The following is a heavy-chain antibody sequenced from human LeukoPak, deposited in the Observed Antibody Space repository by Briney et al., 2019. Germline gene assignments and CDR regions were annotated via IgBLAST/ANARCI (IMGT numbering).Heavy chain of an antibody. Sequence: PGGSLRLSCAASGFTFSSYAMSWVRQAPGKGLDWVSYMSSSGSNIKYADSVKGRFTISRDNAKNSLYLQMNSLRAEDTAVYYCARYSYGIEDFDYWGQGTLVTVSS. CDR1: GFTFSSYA. CDR3: ARYSYGIEDFDY. CDR2: MSSSGSNI. D-gene: IGHD5-18*01. V-gene: IGHV3-48*04. J-gene: IGHJ4*02.